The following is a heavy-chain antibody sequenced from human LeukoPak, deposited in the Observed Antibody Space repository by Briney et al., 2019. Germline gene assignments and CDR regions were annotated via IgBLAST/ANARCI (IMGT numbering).Heavy chain of an antibody. CDR2: INHSGST. CDR3: ARVLGYSSRGPYYFDY. D-gene: IGHD6-13*01. V-gene: IGHV4-34*01. CDR1: GGSFSGYY. J-gene: IGHJ4*02. Sequence: PSETLSLTCAVYGGSFSGYYWSWIRQPPGEGLEWIEEINHSGSTNYIPSLESRVTISVDTSKNQFSLKLSSVTAADTAVYYCARVLGYSSRGPYYFDYWGQGTLVTVSS.